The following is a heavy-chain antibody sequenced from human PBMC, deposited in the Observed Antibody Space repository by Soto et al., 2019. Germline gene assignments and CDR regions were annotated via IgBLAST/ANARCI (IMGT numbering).Heavy chain of an antibody. CDR1: GYTFITYD. V-gene: IGHV1-8*01. J-gene: IGHJ5*02. Sequence: QVQLVQSGAEVKKPGASVKVSCKASGYTFITYDINWVRQATGQGLEWVGWVNPDSGKTDYARKFQGRVTMTRNTSISTVYMELSVVRSEDTAVYYCARGNWFDPWGQGTLVTVSS. CDR2: VNPDSGKT. CDR3: ARGNWFDP.